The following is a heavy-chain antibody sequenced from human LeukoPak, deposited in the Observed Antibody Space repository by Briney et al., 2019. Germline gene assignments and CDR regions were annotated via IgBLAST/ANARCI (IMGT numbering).Heavy chain of an antibody. CDR1: GGSFSGYY. V-gene: IGHV4-34*01. J-gene: IGHJ5*02. CDR2: INHSGST. CDR3: AREQSVLMVYAAPFDP. D-gene: IGHD2-8*01. Sequence: PSETLSLTCAVYGGSFSGYYWSWIRQPPGKGLEWIGEINHSGSTNYNPSLKSRVTISVDTSKNQFSLKLSSVTAADTAVYYCAREQSVLMVYAAPFDPWGQGTLSPSPQ.